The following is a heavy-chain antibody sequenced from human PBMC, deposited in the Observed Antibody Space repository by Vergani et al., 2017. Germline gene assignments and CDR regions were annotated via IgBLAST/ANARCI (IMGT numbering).Heavy chain of an antibody. D-gene: IGHD3-10*01. CDR3: ARAYYGSGSYYNYVDS. CDR2: IYYSGST. J-gene: IGHJ4*02. V-gene: IGHV4-59*01. Sequence: QVQLQESGPGLVKPSETLSLTCTVSGGSISSYYWSWIRQPPGKGLEWIGYIYYSGSTNYNPSLKSRVTISVDTSKNQFSLKLSSVTAADTAVYYCARAYYGSGSYYNYVDSWGQGTLVTVSS. CDR1: GGSISSYY.